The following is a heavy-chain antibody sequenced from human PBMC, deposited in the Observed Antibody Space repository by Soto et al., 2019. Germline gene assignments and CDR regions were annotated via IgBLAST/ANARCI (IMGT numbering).Heavy chain of an antibody. V-gene: IGHV3-48*02. Sequence: GGSLRLSCAASGFTFTTYSMNWVRQAPGKGLEWVSYISRSSGTIYYADSMTGRFTISRDNAKNSLYLQMNSLRDEDTTVYYWVSDGGRAFDIEIWDKGTRVTVSS. D-gene: IGHD3-16*01. CDR2: ISRSSGTI. CDR1: GFTFTTYS. CDR3: VSDGGRAFDIEI. J-gene: IGHJ6*04.